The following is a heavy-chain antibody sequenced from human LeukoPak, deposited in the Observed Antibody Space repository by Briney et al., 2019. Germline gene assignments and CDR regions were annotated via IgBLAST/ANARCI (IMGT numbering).Heavy chain of an antibody. D-gene: IGHD6-6*01. Sequence: SETLSLTCTVSGGSISSYYWSWIRQPPGKGLEWIGYIYYSGGTNYNPSLKSRVTISVDTSKNQFSLKLSSVTAADTAVYYCARGTKSSSSSIWGQGTLVTVSS. CDR3: ARGTKSSSSSI. J-gene: IGHJ4*02. CDR1: GGSISSYY. CDR2: IYYSGGT. V-gene: IGHV4-59*08.